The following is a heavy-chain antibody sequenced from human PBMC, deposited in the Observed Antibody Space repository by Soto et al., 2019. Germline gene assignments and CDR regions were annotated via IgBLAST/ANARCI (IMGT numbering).Heavy chain of an antibody. CDR2: TRNKANSYTT. Sequence: GGSLRLSCAASGFTFSDHDMDWVRQAPGKGLEWVGRTRNKANSYTTEYAASVKGRFTISRDDSKNSLYLQMNSLKTEDTAVYYCAIGGLPPWERDAFDSWGQGTIVTVSS. CDR3: AIGGLPPWERDAFDS. CDR1: GFTFSDHD. D-gene: IGHD1-1*01. J-gene: IGHJ3*02. V-gene: IGHV3-72*01.